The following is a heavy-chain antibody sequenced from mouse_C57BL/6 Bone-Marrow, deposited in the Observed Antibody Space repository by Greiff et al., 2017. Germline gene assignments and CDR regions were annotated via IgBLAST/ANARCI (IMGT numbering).Heavy chain of an antibody. D-gene: IGHD1-1*01. J-gene: IGHJ1*03. V-gene: IGHV14-2*01. CDR1: GFNIKDYY. Sequence: EVKLQESGAELVKPGASVKLSCTASGFNIKDYYMHWVKQRTEQGLEWIGRIDPEDGETKYAPKFQGKATITAATSSNTAYLQLSSLTSEDTAVYYCARSDFPYYYGSSYPWYFDVWGTGTTVTVSS. CDR3: ARSDFPYYYGSSYPWYFDV. CDR2: IDPEDGET.